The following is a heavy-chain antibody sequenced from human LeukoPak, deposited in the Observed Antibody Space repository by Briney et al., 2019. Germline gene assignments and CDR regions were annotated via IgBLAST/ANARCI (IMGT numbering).Heavy chain of an antibody. J-gene: IGHJ4*02. Sequence: SETLSLTCAVYGGSFSGYYWSWIRQPPGKGLEWIGEINHSGSTNYNPSLKSQVTISVDTSKNQFSLKLSSVTAADTAVYYCARVWGVNCSSTSCYEWGQGTLVTVSS. CDR3: ARVWGVNCSSTSCYE. CDR2: INHSGST. V-gene: IGHV4-34*01. CDR1: GGSFSGYY. D-gene: IGHD2-2*01.